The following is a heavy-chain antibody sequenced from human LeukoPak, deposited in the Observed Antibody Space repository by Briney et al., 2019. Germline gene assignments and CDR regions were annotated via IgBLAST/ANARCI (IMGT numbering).Heavy chain of an antibody. CDR2: INHSGSS. CDR3: ARGPADYNKLKPGDRDGYNYKSKRTPFDY. CDR1: GGSFSGYF. D-gene: IGHD5-24*01. Sequence: SETLSLTCAVYGGSFSGYFWSWIRQPPGKGLEWIGEINHSGSSDYNPSLKSRVTISVDTSKNQFSLRLSSVTAADTAVYYCARGPADYNKLKPGDRDGYNYKSKRTPFDYWGQGTLVTVSS. J-gene: IGHJ4*02. V-gene: IGHV4-34*01.